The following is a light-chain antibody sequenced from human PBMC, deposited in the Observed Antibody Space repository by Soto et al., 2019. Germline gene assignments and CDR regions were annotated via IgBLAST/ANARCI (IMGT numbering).Light chain of an antibody. CDR1: SSNIGSNY. CDR3: AAWDDSLSGYV. CDR2: RNN. J-gene: IGLJ1*01. Sequence: QSVLTQPPSASGTPGQRVTISCSGSSSNIGSNYVYWYQQLPGTAPKLLIYRNNQRPSGVPDRFSGSKSGTSASLAISGLRSEDEADYYCAAWDDSLSGYVFGTGTTVT. V-gene: IGLV1-47*01.